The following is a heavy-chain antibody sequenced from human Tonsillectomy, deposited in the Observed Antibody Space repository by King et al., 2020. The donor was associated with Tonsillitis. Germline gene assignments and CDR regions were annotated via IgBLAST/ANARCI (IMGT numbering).Heavy chain of an antibody. D-gene: IGHD3-10*01. CDR2: ISGSGGST. V-gene: IGHV3-23*04. J-gene: IGHJ2*01. CDR3: AKRSTGITMVRGMDWYFDL. Sequence: VQLVESGGGLVQPGGSLRLSCAASGFTFSSYAMSWVRQAPGKGLEWVSAISGSGGSTYYADSVKGRFTISRDNSKNTLYLQMNSLRAEDTAVYYCAKRSTGITMVRGMDWYFDLWGRGTLVTVSS. CDR1: GFTFSSYA.